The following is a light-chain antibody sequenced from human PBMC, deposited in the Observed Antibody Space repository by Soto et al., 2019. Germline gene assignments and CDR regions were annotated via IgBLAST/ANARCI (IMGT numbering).Light chain of an antibody. CDR2: AAS. CDR3: QQFNSYPLS. CDR1: QDSRSY. J-gene: IGKJ4*02. Sequence: DIQLTQSPSFLSASVGDRVTITCRASQDSRSYLAWYQQKPGKAPKLLIYAASALQSGVPSRFRGSGSGTEFTLAISSLQPEDFATYYCQQFNSYPLSFGGGTKVEIK. V-gene: IGKV1-9*01.